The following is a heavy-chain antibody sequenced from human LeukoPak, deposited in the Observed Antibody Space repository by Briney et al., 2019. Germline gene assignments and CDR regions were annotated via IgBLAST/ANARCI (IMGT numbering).Heavy chain of an antibody. V-gene: IGHV4-59*01. J-gene: IGHJ4*02. CDR2: LSYSGST. D-gene: IGHD2-21*02. Sequence: SETLSLTCTVSGDSISSYYWNWIRQPPGKGLEWIGYLSYSGSTNYNPSLRNRVTISVDTSKNQFSLKLSSVTAADTAVYYCARVPALRVVTTPTYFDFWGQGTLVTVSS. CDR3: ARVPALRVVTTPTYFDF. CDR1: GDSISSYY.